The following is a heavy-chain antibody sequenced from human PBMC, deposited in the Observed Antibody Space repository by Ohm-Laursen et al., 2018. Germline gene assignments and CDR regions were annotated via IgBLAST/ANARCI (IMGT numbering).Heavy chain of an antibody. J-gene: IGHJ4*02. V-gene: IGHV1-24*01. CDR1: GYVLSELS. CDR3: ATAITRIHLWWNFDY. Sequence: ASVKVSCKVSGYVLSELSMRWVRQAPGKGLEWMGGLDPEDGETLYAQKFQGRVTMTEDRSTDTVYLELSTLKSEDTAVYYCATAITRIHLWWNFDYWGQGTLVTVSS. CDR2: LDPEDGET. D-gene: IGHD5-18*01.